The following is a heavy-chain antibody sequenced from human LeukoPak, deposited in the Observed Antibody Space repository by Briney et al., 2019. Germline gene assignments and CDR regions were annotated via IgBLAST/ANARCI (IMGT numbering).Heavy chain of an antibody. J-gene: IGHJ4*02. CDR3: ARDSAQVATIDY. D-gene: IGHD5-12*01. Sequence: SRTLSLTCTVSGGSISSGDYYWSWIRQPPGKGLEWIGYIHYSGSTYYNPSLNSRVIISLDPSKRQFSLKLSSVTAADTAVYYCARDSAQVATIDYWGQGTLVTVSS. V-gene: IGHV4-30-4*01. CDR1: GGSISSGDYY. CDR2: IHYSGST.